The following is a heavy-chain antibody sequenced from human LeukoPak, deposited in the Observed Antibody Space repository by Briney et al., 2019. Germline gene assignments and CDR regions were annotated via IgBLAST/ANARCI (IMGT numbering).Heavy chain of an antibody. CDR1: GFTFSSYA. Sequence: GGSLRLSCAASGFTFSSYAMSWVRQAPGKGLEWVSAISGSGGSTYYADSVKGRFTISRDNSKNTLYQQMNSLRAEDTAVYYCAKDLLTYYYDSSGSLFDYWGQGTLVTVSS. J-gene: IGHJ4*02. CDR3: AKDLLTYYYDSSGSLFDY. CDR2: ISGSGGST. V-gene: IGHV3-23*01. D-gene: IGHD3-22*01.